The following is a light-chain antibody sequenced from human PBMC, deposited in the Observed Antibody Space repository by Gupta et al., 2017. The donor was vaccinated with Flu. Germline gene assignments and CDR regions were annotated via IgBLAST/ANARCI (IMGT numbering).Light chain of an antibody. CDR3: RSYTSTNAFYV. J-gene: IGLJ1*01. CDR1: SSDVGGSNY. V-gene: IGLV2-14*01. CDR2: DVS. Sequence: QPALTQPASVFGSPGQSITISLTGTSSDVGGSNYVSWYQQHPGKAPKLMIYDVSNRPSGVSRRFSGSKSGNTASLTITGLEAEDESDYYCRSYTSTNAFYVFGTGTKVTVL.